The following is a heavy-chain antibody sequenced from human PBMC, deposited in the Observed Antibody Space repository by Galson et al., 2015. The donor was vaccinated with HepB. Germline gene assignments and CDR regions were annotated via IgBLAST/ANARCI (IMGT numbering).Heavy chain of an antibody. V-gene: IGHV3-30*18. CDR1: GLTISSFD. D-gene: IGHD6-19*01. Sequence: SLRLSCAASGLTISSFDIHWVRQAPGKGLEWVGVTSSDGRSEWYGDSVRGRFAVSRDNSRNTVFLQMNGLRREDTALYYCAKDPSVTTGWYEGLDNWRQGTLVTVSP. CDR3: AKDPSVTTGWYEGLDN. CDR2: TSSDGRSE. J-gene: IGHJ4*01.